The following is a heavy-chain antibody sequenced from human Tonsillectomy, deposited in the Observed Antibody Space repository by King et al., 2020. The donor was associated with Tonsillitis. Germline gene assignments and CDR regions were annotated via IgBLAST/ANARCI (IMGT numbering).Heavy chain of an antibody. V-gene: IGHV1-69*01. D-gene: IGHD5-18*01. Sequence: VQLVESGAEVKKPGSSVKVSCKASGGTFSSYAISWVRQAPGQGLEWMGGIIPIFGTASHAQKFQGRVTITADESTSTAYMELSSLRSEDTAIYYCAKESVDTAMGNYNYYGMDVWGQGTTVTVSS. CDR1: GGTFSSYA. J-gene: IGHJ6*02. CDR3: AKESVDTAMGNYNYYGMDV. CDR2: IIPIFGTA.